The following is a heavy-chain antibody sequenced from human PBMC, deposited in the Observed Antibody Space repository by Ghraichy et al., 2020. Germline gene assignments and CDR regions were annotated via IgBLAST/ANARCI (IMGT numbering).Heavy chain of an antibody. CDR2: IKPSEDET. CDR3: AREDGSFDY. D-gene: IGHD3-10*01. Sequence: APVKVSCKASAYNFAKYWMHWVRQAPGQGLEWLGIIKPSEDETTYADKFQGRVTMTRDTSTNTVYMELSSLRSEDTAIYYCAREDGSFDYWGQGTLVTVSS. V-gene: IGHV1-46*01. CDR1: AYNFAKYW. J-gene: IGHJ4*02.